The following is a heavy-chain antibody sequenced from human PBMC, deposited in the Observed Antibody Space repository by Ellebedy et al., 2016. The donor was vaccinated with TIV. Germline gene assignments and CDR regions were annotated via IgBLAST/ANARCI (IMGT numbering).Heavy chain of an antibody. Sequence: MPSETLSLTCTVSGGSIITTSHSWAWIRQSPGVGLEWLGSIFFSGNSLYNPSLKSRVSMSVDTSKNQFSLNLDSLTAADSAIYYCAREFVSETTPHFDYWGQGALVTVSS. CDR1: GGSIITTSHS. D-gene: IGHD1-14*01. CDR3: AREFVSETTPHFDY. V-gene: IGHV4-39*07. CDR2: IFFSGNS. J-gene: IGHJ4*02.